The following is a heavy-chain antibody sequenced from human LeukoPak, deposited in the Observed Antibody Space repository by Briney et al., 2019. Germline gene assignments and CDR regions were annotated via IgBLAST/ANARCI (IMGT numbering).Heavy chain of an antibody. CDR1: GGSISSYY. CDR2: IYYSGST. CDR3: ARAHFSSSWFGY. V-gene: IGHV4-59*01. Sequence: SETLSLTCTVSGGSISSYYWSWIRQPPGKGLEWIGYIYYSGSTNYNPSLKSRVTISVDTSKNQFSLKLSSVTAADTAVYYCARAHFSSSWFGYWGQGTLVTVSS. J-gene: IGHJ4*02. D-gene: IGHD6-13*01.